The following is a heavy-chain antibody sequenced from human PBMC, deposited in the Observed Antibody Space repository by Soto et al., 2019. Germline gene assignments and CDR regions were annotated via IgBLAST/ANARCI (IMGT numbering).Heavy chain of an antibody. J-gene: IGHJ5*02. V-gene: IGHV3-23*01. CDR1: GFPFSSYA. D-gene: IGHD2-15*01. CDR2: ISGSGGST. Sequence: GGSLRLSCAASGFPFSSYAMSWVRQAPGKGLEWVSAISGSGGSTYYADSVKGRFTISRDNSKNTLHLQMNSLRAEDTAVYYCAKNPLLVVAATSTLMAWGQGTLVTVSS. CDR3: AKNPLLVVAATSTLMA.